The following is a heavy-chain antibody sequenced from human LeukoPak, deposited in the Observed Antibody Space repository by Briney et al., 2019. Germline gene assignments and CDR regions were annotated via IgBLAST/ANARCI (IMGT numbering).Heavy chain of an antibody. CDR1: GFTFTSSA. V-gene: IGHV1-58*02. CDR3: AADRYCGGGSCPDAFDI. D-gene: IGHD2-15*01. J-gene: IGHJ3*02. CDR2: IVVGSGNT. Sequence: ASVKVSCKASGFTFTSSAMQWVRQARGQRLEWIGWIVVGSGNTNYAQKFQERVTITRDMSTSTAYMELSSLRSEDTAVYYCAADRYCGGGSCPDAFDIWGQGTMVTVSS.